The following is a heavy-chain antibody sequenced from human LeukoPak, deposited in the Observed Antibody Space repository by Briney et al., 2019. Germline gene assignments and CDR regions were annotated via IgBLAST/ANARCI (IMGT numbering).Heavy chain of an antibody. CDR1: GDSVSSNSAA. J-gene: IGHJ4*02. V-gene: IGHV6-1*01. D-gene: IGHD2-15*01. CDR3: ARDRRPTCSGGSCYSGGTRGFDY. Sequence: SQTLSLTCAISGDSVSSNSAAWNWIRQSPSRGLEWLGRTYYRSKWYNDYAVSVKSRITINPDTSKNQFSLQLNSVTPEDTAVYYCARDRRPTCSGGSCYSGGTRGFDYWGQGTLVTVSS. CDR2: TYYRSKWYN.